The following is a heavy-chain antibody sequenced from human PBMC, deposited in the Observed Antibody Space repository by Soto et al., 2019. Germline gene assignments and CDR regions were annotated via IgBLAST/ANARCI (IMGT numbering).Heavy chain of an antibody. CDR1: GFSLGDYY. V-gene: IGHV3-11*01. CDR2: ITGSSSHI. J-gene: IGHJ6*02. CDR3: ARDFRNKGMDV. Sequence: GGSLRLSGVASGFSLGDYYMAWIRQAPGKGLEWLSYITGSSSHIYYSDSVKGRFIISRDNAKNSLYLQMNSLRVEDTAVYYCARDFRNKGMDVWGQGTTVTVSS.